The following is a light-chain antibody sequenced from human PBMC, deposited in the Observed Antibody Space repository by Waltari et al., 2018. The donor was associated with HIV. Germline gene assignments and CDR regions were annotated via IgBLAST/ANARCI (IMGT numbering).Light chain of an antibody. CDR1: SSNIGARYG. V-gene: IGLV1-40*01. Sequence: QSVLTQPPSVSGAPGQGVTLSCNGSSSNIGARYGVQWYQQLPGTAPKLLTFCNTNRPSGVPDRFSGSRSGTSASLAITGLQAEDEADYYCQSYDSSLSGSVFGGGTKLTVL. J-gene: IGLJ2*01. CDR2: CNT. CDR3: QSYDSSLSGSV.